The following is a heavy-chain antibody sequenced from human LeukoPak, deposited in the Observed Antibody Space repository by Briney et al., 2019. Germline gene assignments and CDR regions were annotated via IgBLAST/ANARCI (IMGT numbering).Heavy chain of an antibody. CDR2: VNPNSGGT. J-gene: IGHJ4*02. CDR1: GYTFTGYY. CDR3: ARDRGDSSGYYRPDY. Sequence: ASVKVSCKASGYTFTGYYMHWVRQAPGQGLEWMGWVNPNSGGTNYAQKFQGRVTMTRDTSISTAYMELSRLRSDDTAVYYCARDRGDSSGYYRPDYWGQGTLVTVSS. D-gene: IGHD3-22*01. V-gene: IGHV1-2*02.